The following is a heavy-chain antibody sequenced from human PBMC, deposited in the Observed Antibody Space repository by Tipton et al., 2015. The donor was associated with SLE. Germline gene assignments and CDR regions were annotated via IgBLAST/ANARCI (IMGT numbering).Heavy chain of an antibody. CDR1: GGSISSHY. V-gene: IGHV4-59*11. CDR3: ARGGGRDYVWGSYYY. J-gene: IGHJ4*02. D-gene: IGHD3-16*01. Sequence: LRLSCTVSGGSISSHYWSWIRQPPGKGLEWIGYIYYSGSTNYNPSLKSRVTISVDTSKNQFSLKLSSVTAADTAVYYCARGGGRDYVWGSYYYWGQGTLVTVSS. CDR2: IYYSGST.